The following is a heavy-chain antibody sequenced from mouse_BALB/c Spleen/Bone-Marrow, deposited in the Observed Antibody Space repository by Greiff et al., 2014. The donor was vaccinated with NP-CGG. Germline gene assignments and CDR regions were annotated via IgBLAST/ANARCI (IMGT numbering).Heavy chain of an antibody. J-gene: IGHJ2*01. D-gene: IGHD1-1*01. CDR2: ISNGGGST. CDR3: ARHGGSRGYYFDY. Sequence: EVQLVESGGGLVQPGGFLKLSCAASGFTFSSYTMSWVRQTPEKRLEWVAYISNGGGSTYYPDTVKGRFTISRDNAKNTLYLQMSSLKSEDTAMYYCARHGGSRGYYFDYWGQGTTLTVSS. V-gene: IGHV5-12-2*01. CDR1: GFTFSSYT.